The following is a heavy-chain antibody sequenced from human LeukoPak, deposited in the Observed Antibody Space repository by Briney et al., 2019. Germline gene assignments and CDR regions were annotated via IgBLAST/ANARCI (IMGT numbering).Heavy chain of an antibody. CDR2: ITDSGGRT. CDR1: GFTFSNYA. V-gene: IGHV3-23*01. D-gene: IGHD3-22*01. CDR3: AKDPYYYDGSGYYYEYFLH. J-gene: IGHJ1*01. Sequence: GGSLSLSCAASGFTFSNYAMNWVRQAPGQGMERVSTITDSGGRTFYADSLKGRFTISRDNSKKMLYLQMNSLRAEDTAVYYCAKDPYYYDGSGYYYEYFLHWGQGTLVTVSS.